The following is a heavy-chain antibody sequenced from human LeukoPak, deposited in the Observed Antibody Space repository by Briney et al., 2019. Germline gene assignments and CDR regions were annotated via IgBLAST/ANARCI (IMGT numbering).Heavy chain of an antibody. D-gene: IGHD2-2*01. J-gene: IGHJ6*02. V-gene: IGHV4-59*08. CDR1: GGSISSYF. CDR2: VYYSGST. CDR3: ARLPLDIVVVPAATYYYYYGMDV. Sequence: PSETLSLTCTVSGGSISSYFWSWIRQPPGKGLEWIGYVYYSGSTNYNPSLKSRVTISVDTSKNQFSLKLSSVTAADTAVYYCARLPLDIVVVPAATYYYYYGMDVWGQGTTVTVSS.